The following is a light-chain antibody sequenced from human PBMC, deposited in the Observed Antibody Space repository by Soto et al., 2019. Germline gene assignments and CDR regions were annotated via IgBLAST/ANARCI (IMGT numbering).Light chain of an antibody. J-gene: IGKJ4*01. CDR3: QQYGDLLLT. CDR2: DAS. Sequence: DIQMTQSPSSLSASVGDRVTITCQASQDIRYYLNWYQQKPGTAPKLLIYDASHFETGVPSRFSGSGSGTDFTFTISNLQPEDIAIYYCQQYGDLLLTFGGGTKVEIK. V-gene: IGKV1-33*01. CDR1: QDIRYY.